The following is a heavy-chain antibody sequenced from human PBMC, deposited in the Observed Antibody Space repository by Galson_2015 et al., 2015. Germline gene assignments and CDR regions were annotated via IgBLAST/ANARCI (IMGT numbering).Heavy chain of an antibody. CDR2: ISGSGGST. CDR3: AKDLHGSYCGGDCYSLDAFDI. D-gene: IGHD2-21*02. V-gene: IGHV3-23*01. J-gene: IGHJ3*02. CDR1: GFTFSSYS. Sequence: SLRLSCAASGFTFSSYSMNWVRQAPGKGLEWVSAISGSGGSTYYADSVKGRFTISRDNSKNTLYLQMNSLRAEDTAVYYCAKDLHGSYCGGDCYSLDAFDIWGQGTMVTVSS.